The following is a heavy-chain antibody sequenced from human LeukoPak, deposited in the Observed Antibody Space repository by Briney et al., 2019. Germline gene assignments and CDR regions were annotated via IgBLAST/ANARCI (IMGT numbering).Heavy chain of an antibody. D-gene: IGHD5-12*01. Sequence: GMSLRLSCAVSGFTFFTYSMHWVRQAPGKGLEWLVVSSFDENNKYYADSVRGRFTISRDNSKNTVYLQMDSLRPEDTAIYYCAKDSYGGYNDFGIDSWGQGTLVSVSS. CDR1: GFTFFTYS. J-gene: IGHJ4*02. CDR3: AKDSYGGYNDFGIDS. V-gene: IGHV3-30*18. CDR2: SSFDENNK.